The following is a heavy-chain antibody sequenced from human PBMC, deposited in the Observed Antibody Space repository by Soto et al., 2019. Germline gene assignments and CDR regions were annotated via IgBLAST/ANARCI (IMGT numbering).Heavy chain of an antibody. J-gene: IGHJ4*02. CDR3: AREGWLQGYYFDS. CDR1: GFTFNSYG. CDR2: VSYDGSNK. Sequence: QVQLVESGGGVVQPGRSLRLACAASGFTFNSYGMHWVRQAPGKGLEWVAVVSYDGSNKYYADSVRGQFIISRDNSNNTPYLQMNSLRAEDAAVYYCAREGWLQGYYFDSWGQGTLVTVSS. V-gene: IGHV3-33*01. D-gene: IGHD5-12*01.